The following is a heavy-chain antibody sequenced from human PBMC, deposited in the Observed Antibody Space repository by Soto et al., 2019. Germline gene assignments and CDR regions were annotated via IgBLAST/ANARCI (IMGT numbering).Heavy chain of an antibody. D-gene: IGHD3-22*01. CDR2: TSYRGST. CDR3: ASTRPSYVHDTSGSYFDY. J-gene: IGHJ4*02. CDR1: GGCISSGGYH. V-gene: IGHV4-31*03. Sequence: QVQLQESGPGLVKPSQTLSLTCTVSGGCISSGGYHWSWIRQHPEKGLEWIGYTSYRGSTYYNPSLKSRGSITTDTSKNQFSLRLSSVTAADTAVYYCASTRPSYVHDTSGSYFDYWGQGTLVTVSS.